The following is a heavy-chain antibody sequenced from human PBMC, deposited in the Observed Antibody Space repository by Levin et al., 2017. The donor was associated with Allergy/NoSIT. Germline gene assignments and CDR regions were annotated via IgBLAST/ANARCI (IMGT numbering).Heavy chain of an antibody. Sequence: GGSLRLSCAASGFTFSDYAMHWVRQAPGKGLEWVAAISYDGTREFYADSVKGRFTISRDNSKNTLFLQMNNLRVEETALYYCARDVRCFDSSGSRLDYWGQGTLVTVSS. J-gene: IGHJ4*02. D-gene: IGHD3-22*01. CDR2: ISYDGTRE. CDR1: GFTFSDYA. V-gene: IGHV3-30*04. CDR3: ARDVRCFDSSGSRLDY.